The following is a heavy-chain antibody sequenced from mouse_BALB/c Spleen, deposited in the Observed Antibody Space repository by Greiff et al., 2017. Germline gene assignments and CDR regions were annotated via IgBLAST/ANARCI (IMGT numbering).Heavy chain of an antibody. CDR3: ARDGYYDY. D-gene: IGHD2-3*01. V-gene: IGHV1S137*01. J-gene: IGHJ2*01. Sequence: VKLMESGAELVRPGVSVKISCKGSGYTFTDYAMHWVKQSHAKSLEWIGVISTYYGDASYNQKFKGKATMTVDKSSSTAYMELARLTSEDSAIYYCARDGYYDYWGQGTTLTVSS. CDR1: GYTFTDYA. CDR2: ISTYYGDA.